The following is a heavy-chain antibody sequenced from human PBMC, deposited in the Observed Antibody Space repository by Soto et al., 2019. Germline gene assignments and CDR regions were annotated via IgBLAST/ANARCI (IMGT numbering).Heavy chain of an antibody. CDR3: AASMTAVFSSYTK. CDR1: GFTFSSYW. Sequence: GGSLRLSCAASGFTFSSYWMSCVRQAPGEGLEYVAAISSNGHDTFYADAVKGRFTISRDNYKNTLYLQMISVRPEDTAFYYCAASMTAVFSSYTKWGQGTLVTVSS. J-gene: IGHJ4*02. V-gene: IGHV3-64D*06. D-gene: IGHD4-4*01. CDR2: ISSNGHDT.